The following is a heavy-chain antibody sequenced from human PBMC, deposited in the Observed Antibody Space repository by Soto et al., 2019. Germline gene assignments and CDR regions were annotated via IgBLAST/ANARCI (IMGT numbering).Heavy chain of an antibody. Sequence: SETLSLTCTVSGGSISSSSYYWGWIRQPPGKGLEWIGSIYYSGSTYYNPSLKSRVTISVDTSKNQFSLKLSSVTAADTAVYYCARTNTAGGDYFDYWGQGTLVTVSS. J-gene: IGHJ4*02. CDR1: GGSISSSSYY. D-gene: IGHD5-18*01. CDR2: IYYSGST. V-gene: IGHV4-39*01. CDR3: ARTNTAGGDYFDY.